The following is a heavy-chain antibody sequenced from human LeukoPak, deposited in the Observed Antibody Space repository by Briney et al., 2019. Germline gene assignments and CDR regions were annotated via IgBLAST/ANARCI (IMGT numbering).Heavy chain of an antibody. D-gene: IGHD6-13*01. CDR1: GFTSDDYA. CDR3: AKGHMYSSSWYEVAFDI. Sequence: PGGSLRLSCAASGFTSDDYAMHWVRQAPGKGLEWVSGISWNSGIMGYAASVKGRFTISRDNAKNSLYLQMNSLRAEDMALYYCAKGHMYSSSWYEVAFDIWGQGTMVTVSS. J-gene: IGHJ3*02. V-gene: IGHV3-9*02. CDR2: ISWNSGIM.